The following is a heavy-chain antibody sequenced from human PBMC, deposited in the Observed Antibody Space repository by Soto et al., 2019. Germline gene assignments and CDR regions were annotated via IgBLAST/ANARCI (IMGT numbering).Heavy chain of an antibody. CDR2: INPNRGGK. V-gene: IGHV1-2*02. D-gene: IGHD2-2*01. Sequence: ASLQACCKDPVDTYKGYYRHWARQAPGQGVEWMGWINPNRGGKKYAQKSQGRVTMTRDTAISTASMELSRRRSDDTAVYYCARDAECISTSCPFAFDSWGQGTMV. J-gene: IGHJ3*02. CDR3: ARDAECISTSCPFAFDS. CDR1: VDTYKGYY.